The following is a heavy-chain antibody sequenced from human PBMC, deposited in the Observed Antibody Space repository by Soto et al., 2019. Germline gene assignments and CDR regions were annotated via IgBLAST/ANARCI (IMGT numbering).Heavy chain of an antibody. CDR2: IKQGGSAK. J-gene: IGHJ6*02. CDR3: AREGQADNYYYYGMDV. D-gene: IGHD2-15*01. Sequence: HPGGSLRLSCAASGFTFSSYAMSWVRQAPGKGLEWVANIKQGGSAKYYVDSVKGRFTISRDNAKNSLYLQMNSLRAEDTAVYYCAREGQADNYYYYGMDVWGQGTTVTVSS. V-gene: IGHV3-7*01. CDR1: GFTFSSYA.